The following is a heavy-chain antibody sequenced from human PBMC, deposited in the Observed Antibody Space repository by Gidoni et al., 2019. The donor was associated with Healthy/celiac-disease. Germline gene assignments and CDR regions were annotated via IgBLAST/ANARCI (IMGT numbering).Heavy chain of an antibody. J-gene: IGHJ4*02. V-gene: IGHV4-39*01. Sequence: QLQLQESGPGLVKPSETLSLTCTVPGGSISSSSYYWGWTRQPPGKGLEWIGSIYYSGSTYYNPSLKSRVTISVDTSKNQFSLKLSSVTAADTAVYYCARQPLLDYWGQGTLVTVSS. CDR2: IYYSGST. CDR1: GGSISSSSYY. CDR3: ARQPLLDY.